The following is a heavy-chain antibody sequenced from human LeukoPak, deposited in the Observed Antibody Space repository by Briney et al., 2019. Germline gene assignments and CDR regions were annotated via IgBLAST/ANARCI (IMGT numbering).Heavy chain of an antibody. J-gene: IGHJ4*02. D-gene: IGHD6-13*01. V-gene: IGHV4-59*08. Sequence: SETLSLTCAVYGGSFSGYYWSWIRQPPGKGLEWIGYIYYSGSTNYNPSLKSRVTISVDTSKNQFSLKLSSVTAADTAVYYCAGTPRGYSSSWYYFDYWGQGTLVTVSS. CDR3: AGTPRGYSSSWYYFDY. CDR2: IYYSGST. CDR1: GGSFSGYY.